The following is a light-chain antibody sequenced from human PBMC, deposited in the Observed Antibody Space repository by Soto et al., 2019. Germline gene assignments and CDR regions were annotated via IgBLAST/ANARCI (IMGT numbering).Light chain of an antibody. CDR3: QQYNSYWT. J-gene: IGKJ1*01. CDR1: QNINTY. Sequence: DIRLTQFPSSLSASVGDRVTISCRASQNINTYLMWYQQKPGKAPNLLIYGASGLQNGVPSRFSGSGSGTEFTLTISSLQPDDFATYYCQQYNSYWTFGQGTKVDIK. CDR2: GAS. V-gene: IGKV1-5*01.